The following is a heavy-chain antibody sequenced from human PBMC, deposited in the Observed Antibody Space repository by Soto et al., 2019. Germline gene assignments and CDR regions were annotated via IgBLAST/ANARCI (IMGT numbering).Heavy chain of an antibody. CDR1: GGSLSSCNW. V-gene: IGHV4-4*02. CDR2: IYRYGST. J-gene: IGHJ5*02. CDR3: SGGGRPGQIDWFDP. Sequence: QVQLQESGPRLVKPSGTLSLTCAVYGGSLSSCNWWSWVRQPPGKGLEWIGEIYRYGSTSYNPSLKSRVTMAVDKSKNQISLKMTSLLAADTAVYFCSGGGRPGQIDWFDPWGQGILVTVSS. D-gene: IGHD2-21*01.